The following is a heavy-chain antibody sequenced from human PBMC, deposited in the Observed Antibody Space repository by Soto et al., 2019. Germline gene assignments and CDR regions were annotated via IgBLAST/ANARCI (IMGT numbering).Heavy chain of an antibody. D-gene: IGHD1-26*01. CDR2: IIHSEST. CDR1: GGSFSPYY. J-gene: IGHJ6*02. CDR3: ARQRPTDGRWEFANYYGMDV. Sequence: SETLSLTCAVYGGSFSPYYWSWVRQPPGKGLEWIGEIIHSESTKYNPSLKSRVTISVDTSKNQFSLKLSSVTAADTAVYYCARQRPTDGRWEFANYYGMDVWGQGTPVTVSS. V-gene: IGHV4-34*12.